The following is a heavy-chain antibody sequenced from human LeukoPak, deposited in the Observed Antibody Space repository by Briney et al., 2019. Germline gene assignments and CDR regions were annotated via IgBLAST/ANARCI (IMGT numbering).Heavy chain of an antibody. J-gene: IGHJ4*02. CDR2: ISAYNGNT. CDR1: GYTFTSYY. D-gene: IGHD6-19*01. CDR3: ARDSGGWSRRGYFDY. Sequence: ASVKVSCKASGYTFTSYYMHWVRQAPGQGLEWMGWISAYNGNTNYAQKLQGRVTMTTDTSTSTAYMELRSLRSDDTAVYYCARDSGGWSRRGYFDYWGQGTLVTVSS. V-gene: IGHV1-18*04.